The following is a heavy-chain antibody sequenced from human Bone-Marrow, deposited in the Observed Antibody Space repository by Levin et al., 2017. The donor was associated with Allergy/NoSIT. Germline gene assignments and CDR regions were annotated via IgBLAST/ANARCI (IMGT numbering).Heavy chain of an antibody. CDR1: GFTFSSYD. CDR3: ARSGIAAAGDDAFDI. CDR2: IGTAGDT. Sequence: SCAASGFTFSSYDMHWVRQATGKGLEWVSAIGTAGDTYYPGSVKGRFTISRENAKNSLYLQMNSLRAGDTAVYYCARSGIAAAGDDAFDIWGQGTMVTVSS. V-gene: IGHV3-13*01. J-gene: IGHJ3*02. D-gene: IGHD6-13*01.